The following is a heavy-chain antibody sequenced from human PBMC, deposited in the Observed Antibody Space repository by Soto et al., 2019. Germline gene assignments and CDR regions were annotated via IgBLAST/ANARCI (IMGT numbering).Heavy chain of an antibody. D-gene: IGHD3-22*01. Sequence: QVQLQESGPGLVKPSETLSLTCTVSGGSISSYYWSWIRQPPGKGLEWIGYIYYSGSTNYNPSLRRRVTISVDTSKNPFYLELSSVTAADTAVYYCARCDSSGYYAPRFDYWGQGTLVTVSS. CDR3: ARCDSSGYYAPRFDY. CDR1: GGSISSYY. J-gene: IGHJ4*02. CDR2: IYYSGST. V-gene: IGHV4-59*01.